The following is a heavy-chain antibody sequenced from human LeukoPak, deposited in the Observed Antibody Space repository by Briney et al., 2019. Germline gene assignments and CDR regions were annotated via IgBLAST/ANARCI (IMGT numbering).Heavy chain of an antibody. J-gene: IGHJ4*02. CDR2: ISTDPSNK. CDR3: VKDSSTTWFGRDSK. CDR1: GFSFTYFG. D-gene: IGHD3-10*01. Sequence: PGGSLRLSCAASGFSFTYFGLHWVRQAPGKGLEWVALISTDPSNKNYADSVKGRFTISRDNSINTLYLQMRSLRLEDTAVYYCVKDSSTTWFGRDSKWGQGTLVTVSS. V-gene: IGHV3-30*18.